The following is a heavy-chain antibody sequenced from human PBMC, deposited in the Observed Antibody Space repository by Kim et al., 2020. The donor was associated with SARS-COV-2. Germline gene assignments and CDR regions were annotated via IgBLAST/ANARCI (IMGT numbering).Heavy chain of an antibody. CDR1: GFTLNNYA. Sequence: GGSLRLSCVVSGFTLNNYAMSWVRQAPGKGLDWVSIITSHAGSTYYADSVKGRFTITSDTSKNTLYLQLSSLRAEDTAIYYCARTSIRWYHDYWGQGTLV. D-gene: IGHD2-15*01. J-gene: IGHJ4*02. CDR3: ARTSIRWYHDY. CDR2: ITSHAGST. V-gene: IGHV3-23*01.